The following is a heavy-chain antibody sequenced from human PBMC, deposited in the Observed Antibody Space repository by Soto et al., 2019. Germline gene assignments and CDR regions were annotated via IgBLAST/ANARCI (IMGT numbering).Heavy chain of an antibody. CDR3: ARYLAVADPYYNYAMDV. CDR2: INAYNGDT. V-gene: IGHV1-18*04. J-gene: IGHJ6*02. Sequence: ASVKVACKASGYNFTIYGISWVRQAPGQGLEWMGWINAYNGDTNYAQNLQGRVTMTTDTSTSTVYMELRSLRSDDTAVYYCARYLAVADPYYNYAMDVWGQGSTVTV. D-gene: IGHD6-19*01. CDR1: GYNFTIYG.